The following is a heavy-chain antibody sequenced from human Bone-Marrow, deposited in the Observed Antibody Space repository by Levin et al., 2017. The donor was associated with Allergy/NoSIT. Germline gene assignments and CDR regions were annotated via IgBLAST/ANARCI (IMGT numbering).Heavy chain of an antibody. Sequence: SCAASGSTFRISGMHWVRQAPGMGLEWVAVTSFDGSETHYADSVKGRFTISRDNSRDMLYLEMNSLRGDDTAVYYCARDSRRDHGDHGALDDWGQGTLVTVSS. CDR3: ARDSRRDHGDHGALDD. D-gene: IGHD1-14*01. CDR1: GSTFRISG. CDR2: TSFDGSET. V-gene: IGHV3-30*03. J-gene: IGHJ4*02.